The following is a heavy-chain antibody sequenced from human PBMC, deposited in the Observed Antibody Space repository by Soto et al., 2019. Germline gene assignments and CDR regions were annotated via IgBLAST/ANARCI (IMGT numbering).Heavy chain of an antibody. J-gene: IGHJ1*01. CDR2: INPNSGGT. V-gene: IGHV1-2*02. CDR1: GYTFTGYY. CDR3: ARDIVMDYGEGDAGALPAY. D-gene: IGHD3-16*01. Sequence: ASVKVSCKASGYTFTGYYMHWVRQAPGQGLEWMGWINPNSGGTNYAQKLQGRVTMTRDPSISTAYMELSRLRSDDTAVYYCARDIVMDYGEGDAGALPAYWAQGTLVPVS.